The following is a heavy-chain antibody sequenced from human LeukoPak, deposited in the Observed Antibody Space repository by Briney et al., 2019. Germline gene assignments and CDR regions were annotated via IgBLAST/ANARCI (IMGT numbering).Heavy chain of an antibody. V-gene: IGHV4-61*09. J-gene: IGHJ4*02. D-gene: IGHD1-26*01. CDR2: IYTSGST. CDR1: GGSISSGSYY. CDR3: ARGLVGVQLDY. Sequence: SETLSLTCNVSGGSISSGSYYWSWIRQPAGKGLEWIGHIYTSGSTKYNPSLKSRVTISVDTSKNQFSLKLSSVTAADTAVYYCARGLVGVQLDYWGQGTLVTVSS.